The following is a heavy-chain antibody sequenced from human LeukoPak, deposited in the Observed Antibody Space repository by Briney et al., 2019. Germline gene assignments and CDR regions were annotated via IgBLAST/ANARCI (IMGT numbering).Heavy chain of an antibody. CDR1: GFTFSSYA. D-gene: IGHD2-15*01. Sequence: GGSLRLSCAASGFTFSSYAMSWVRQAPGKGLEWVSAISGSGGSRYYADSVKGRFTISRDNSKNTLYLQMNSLRAEDTAVYYCAKRGGSGSYSYYYYGMDVWGQGTTVTVSS. CDR2: ISGSGGSR. CDR3: AKRGGSGSYSYYYYGMDV. V-gene: IGHV3-23*01. J-gene: IGHJ6*02.